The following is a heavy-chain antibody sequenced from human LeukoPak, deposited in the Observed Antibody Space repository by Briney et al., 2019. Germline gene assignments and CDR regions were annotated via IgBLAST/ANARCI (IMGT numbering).Heavy chain of an antibody. CDR3: AGEMVEMATKSNVGDYYYYMDV. D-gene: IGHD5-24*01. Sequence: SETLSLTCAVSGGSISSSNWWSWVRQPPGKGLEWIGEIYHSGSIKYNPSLKSRVTISVDTSKNQFSLKLSSVTAADTAVYYCAGEMVEMATKSNVGDYYYYMDVWGKGTTVTVSS. J-gene: IGHJ6*03. CDR2: IYHSGSI. CDR1: GGSISSSNW. V-gene: IGHV4-4*02.